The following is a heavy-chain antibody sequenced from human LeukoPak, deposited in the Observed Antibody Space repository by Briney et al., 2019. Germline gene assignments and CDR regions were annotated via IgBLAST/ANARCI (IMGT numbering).Heavy chain of an antibody. CDR1: GFTFSSYS. D-gene: IGHD1-26*01. CDR2: ISSSSSYI. Sequence: GRSLSLSCAASGFTFSSYSMDWVRQAPGKGLEWVSAISSSSSYIYYADSVKGRFTISRDNAKNSLPLQMSSLRAEDTAVYYCARMGSYHRPSYFDYWGQGTLVTVSS. J-gene: IGHJ4*02. CDR3: ARMGSYHRPSYFDY. V-gene: IGHV3-21*01.